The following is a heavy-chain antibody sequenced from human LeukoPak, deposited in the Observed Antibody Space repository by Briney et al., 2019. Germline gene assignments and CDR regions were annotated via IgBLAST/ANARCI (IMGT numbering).Heavy chain of an antibody. V-gene: IGHV4-59*01. CDR1: GGSIKSYS. D-gene: IGHD1-1*01. CDR2: IYHTGST. Sequence: ASETLSLTCIVSGGSIKSYSWSWIRQSPGKALEWIGYIYHTGSTKYNPSLRSRVTISIDTSKNQFSLKLNSVTAAHTAVYYCARGRSRNNDNGRFGYWGQGTLVTVSS. CDR3: ARGRSRNNDNGRFGY. J-gene: IGHJ4*02.